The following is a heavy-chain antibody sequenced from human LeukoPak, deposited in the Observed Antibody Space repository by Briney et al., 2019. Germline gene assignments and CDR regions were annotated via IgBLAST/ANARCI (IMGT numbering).Heavy chain of an antibody. V-gene: IGHV4-39*07. D-gene: IGHD3-10*01. CDR1: GGSISSSSYY. CDR3: ASLDYYGSGSGQFDY. J-gene: IGHJ4*02. CDR2: IYYSGST. Sequence: KASETLSLTCTVSGGSISSSSYYWGWIRQPPGKGLEWIGSIYYSGSTYYNPSLKSRVTISVDTSKNQFSLKLSSVTAADTAVYYCASLDYYGSGSGQFDYWGQGTLVTVSS.